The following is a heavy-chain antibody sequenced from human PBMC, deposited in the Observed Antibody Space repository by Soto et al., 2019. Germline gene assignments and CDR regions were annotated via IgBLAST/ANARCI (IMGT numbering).Heavy chain of an antibody. J-gene: IGHJ5*02. V-gene: IGHV3-30-3*01. CDR2: ISYDGSNK. CDR3: ARDRQQLGLNWFDP. CDR1: GFTFSSYA. D-gene: IGHD6-13*01. Sequence: GSLRLSCAASGFTFSSYAMHWVRQAPGKGLEWVAVISYDGSNKYYADSVKGRFTISRDNSKNTLYLQMNSLRAEDTAVYYCARDRQQLGLNWFDPWGQGTLVTVSS.